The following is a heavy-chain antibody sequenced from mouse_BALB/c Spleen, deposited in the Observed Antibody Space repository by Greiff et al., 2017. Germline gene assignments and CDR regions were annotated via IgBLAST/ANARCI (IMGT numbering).Heavy chain of an antibody. CDR1: GFNIKDTY. CDR3: AREYYGSGAY. V-gene: IGHV14-3*02. Sequence: EVKLVESGAELVKPGASVKLSCTASGFNIKDTYMHWVKQRPEQGLEWIGRIDPANGNTKYDPKFQGKATITADTSSNTAYLQLSSLTSEDTAVYYCAREYYGSGAYWGQGTLVTVSA. J-gene: IGHJ3*01. D-gene: IGHD1-2*01. CDR2: IDPANGNT.